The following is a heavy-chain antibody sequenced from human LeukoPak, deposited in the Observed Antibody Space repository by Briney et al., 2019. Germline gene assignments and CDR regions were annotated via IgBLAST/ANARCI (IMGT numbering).Heavy chain of an antibody. Sequence: SETLSLTCDVSGGSISSYYWSWIRQPAGKGLEWIGRMYTSGSTNYNPSLKSRVTMSIDTSKSQFSLKLSSVTAADTAVYYCARDGCSSTSCYPGDYWGQGTLVTVSS. CDR1: GGSISSYY. V-gene: IGHV4-4*07. D-gene: IGHD2-2*01. J-gene: IGHJ4*02. CDR3: ARDGCSSTSCYPGDY. CDR2: MYTSGST.